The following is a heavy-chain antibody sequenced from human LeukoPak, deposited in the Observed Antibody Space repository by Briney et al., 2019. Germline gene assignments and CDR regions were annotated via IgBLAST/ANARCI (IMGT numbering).Heavy chain of an antibody. CDR1: GFTFSSYA. CDR3: TRDSPLGMD. D-gene: IGHD1-26*01. CDR2: ISSNGDST. V-gene: IGHV3-64*01. Sequence: GGSQTLSCAASGFTFSSYAMHWVRQAPGNGLECVSAISSNGDSTYHANSVKGRFTISRDNSKNTPYLQMGSLRAEDMAVYYCTRDSPLGMDWGRGTLVSVSS. J-gene: IGHJ4*02.